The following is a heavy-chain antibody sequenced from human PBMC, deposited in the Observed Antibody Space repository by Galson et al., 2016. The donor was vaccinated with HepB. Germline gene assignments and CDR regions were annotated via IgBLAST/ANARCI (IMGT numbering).Heavy chain of an antibody. CDR3: AKGRSVITFGGIIVAPLDS. V-gene: IGHV4-34*01. D-gene: IGHD3-16*01. Sequence: SETLSLTCAVSGEPFSRFYWNWIRQSPGKGLEWIGEIKHTGSSNVNPSLEGRVTMSVDTSKNQFSLSLTSVSSADTAVYYCAKGRSVITFGGIIVAPLDSWGPGTLVTVSS. J-gene: IGHJ4*02. CDR2: IKHTGSS. CDR1: GEPFSRFY.